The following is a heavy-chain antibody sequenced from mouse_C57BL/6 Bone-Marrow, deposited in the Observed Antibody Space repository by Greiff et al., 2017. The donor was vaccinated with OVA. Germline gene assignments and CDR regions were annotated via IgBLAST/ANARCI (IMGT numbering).Heavy chain of an antibody. V-gene: IGHV5-6*02. J-gene: IGHJ3*01. CDR1: GFTFSSYG. Sequence: EVKLVESGGDLVKPGGSLKLSCAASGFTFSSYGMSWVRQTPDKRLEWVATISSGGSYTYYPDSVKGRFTISRDNAKNTLYLQMSSLKSEDTARYYCARRPPWFAYWGQGTLVTVSA. CDR2: ISSGGSYT. CDR3: ARRPPWFAY.